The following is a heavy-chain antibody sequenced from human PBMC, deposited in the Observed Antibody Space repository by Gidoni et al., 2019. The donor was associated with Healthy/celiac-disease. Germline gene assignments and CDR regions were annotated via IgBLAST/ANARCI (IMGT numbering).Heavy chain of an antibody. CDR1: GFTFSSYG. CDR3: AREDIVVVPAANYNYYYYGMDV. J-gene: IGHJ6*02. Sequence: QVQLVESGGGVVQPGRSLRLSCAASGFTFSSYGVRWFRQAPGKGLEWVAVIWYDGSNKYYADSVKGRFTISRDNSKNTLYLQMNSLRAEDTAVYYCAREDIVVVPAANYNYYYYGMDVWGQGTTVTVSS. D-gene: IGHD2-2*01. V-gene: IGHV3-33*01. CDR2: IWYDGSNK.